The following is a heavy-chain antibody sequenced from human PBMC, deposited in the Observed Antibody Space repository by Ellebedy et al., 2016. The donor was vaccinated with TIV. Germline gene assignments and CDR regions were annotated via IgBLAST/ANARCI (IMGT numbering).Heavy chain of an antibody. D-gene: IGHD2-8*01. V-gene: IGHV4-59*01. CDR1: GGSISSYY. J-gene: IGHJ4*02. CDR3: ARKCTNALCYNY. Sequence: SETLSLTCSVSGGSISSYYWTWIRQPPGKGLEWIGHIDYSGRTNYNPSRKSRVTISVDTSKNQFSLRLSSVTAADTAVYYCARKCTNALCYNYWGQGTLVTVSP. CDR2: IDYSGRT.